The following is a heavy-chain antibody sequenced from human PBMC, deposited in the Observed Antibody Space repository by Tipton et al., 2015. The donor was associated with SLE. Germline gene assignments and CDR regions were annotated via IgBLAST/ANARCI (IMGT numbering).Heavy chain of an antibody. D-gene: IGHD2-21*01. CDR3: ARPHIIGRDYFFDMDV. CDR2: INTSGTT. J-gene: IGHJ6*03. CDR1: GGSISTTGYF. Sequence: TLSLTCTVSGGSISTTGYFWNWIRQPAGKGLEWVGRINTSGTTHYNPSLKSRVTISLDTSKNQFSLRLSSVTAAVPAVYYWARPHIIGRDYFFDMDVSGKGTPVTVS. V-gene: IGHV4-61*02.